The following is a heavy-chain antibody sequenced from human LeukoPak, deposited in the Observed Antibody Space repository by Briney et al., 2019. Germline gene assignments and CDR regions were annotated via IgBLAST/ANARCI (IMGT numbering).Heavy chain of an antibody. Sequence: PSETLSLTCAVYGGSFSGYYWSWIRQPPGKGLEWIGEINHSGSTNYNPSLKSRDTISVDTSKNQFSLKLSSVTAADTAVYYCARERYYYDSSGYYRYYYYYGMDVWGQGTTVTVS. CDR1: GGSFSGYY. D-gene: IGHD3-22*01. J-gene: IGHJ6*02. CDR2: INHSGST. CDR3: ARERYYYDSSGYYRYYYYYGMDV. V-gene: IGHV4-34*01.